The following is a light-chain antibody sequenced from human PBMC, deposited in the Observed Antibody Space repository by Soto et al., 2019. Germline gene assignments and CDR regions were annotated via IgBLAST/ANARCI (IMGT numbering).Light chain of an antibody. CDR1: QGISNS. CDR2: AAS. CDR3: QKYDSAPWT. J-gene: IGKJ1*01. Sequence: DIQITQSPSSLSASVGDRVTITCRARQGISNSLAWYQQKSGKVPKLLIYAASTLQSGVPSRFSGSGSGTDFTLTISSLQPEDVATYYCQKYDSAPWTFGQGTKVEIK. V-gene: IGKV1-27*01.